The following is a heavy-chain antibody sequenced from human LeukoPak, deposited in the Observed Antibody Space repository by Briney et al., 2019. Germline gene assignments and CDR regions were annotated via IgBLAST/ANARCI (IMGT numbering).Heavy chain of an antibody. D-gene: IGHD3-3*01. V-gene: IGHV3-7*01. Sequence: GGSPRLSCAASGFTFSSYWMNWVRQAPGKGLEWVANIKEDGSEKYYVDSVKGRFNISRDNAKNLLHLQMNSLRAEDTAVYYCARDRNTDFWSGYYTNYFDYWGQGTLVTVSS. CDR2: IKEDGSEK. CDR1: GFTFSSYW. CDR3: ARDRNTDFWSGYYTNYFDY. J-gene: IGHJ4*02.